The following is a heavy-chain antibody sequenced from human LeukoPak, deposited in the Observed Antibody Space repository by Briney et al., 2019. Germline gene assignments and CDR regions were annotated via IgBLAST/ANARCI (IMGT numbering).Heavy chain of an antibody. J-gene: IGHJ4*02. CDR1: GYTFSNHP. CDR2: INTNTGNP. V-gene: IGHV7-4-1*02. CDR3: ARDQRSWSY. D-gene: IGHD6-19*01. Sequence: ASVKVSCKASGYTFSNHPMNWVRQAPGQGLEWMGWINTNTGNPTYAQGFTGWFVFSLDTSVSTAYLQISSLKAEDTAVYYCARDQRSWSYWGQGTLVTVSP.